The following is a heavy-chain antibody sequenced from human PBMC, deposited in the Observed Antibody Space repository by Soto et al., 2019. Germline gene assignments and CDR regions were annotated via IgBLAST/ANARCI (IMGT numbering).Heavy chain of an antibody. J-gene: IGHJ4*02. CDR3: TRAGASDWNYVSTSS. CDR1: GYTFTTSG. CDR2: ISAKSGNT. V-gene: IGHV1-18*04. D-gene: IGHD1-7*01. Sequence: QLVQSGAEVKKPGDSVKVSCKASGYTFTTSGFNWVRQAPGQGLEWMGWISAKSGNTNYAQKLQGRVTMTTDTSTSTVYMELKSLTSDDTSIYYCTRAGASDWNYVSTSSWGKGNLVTVSS.